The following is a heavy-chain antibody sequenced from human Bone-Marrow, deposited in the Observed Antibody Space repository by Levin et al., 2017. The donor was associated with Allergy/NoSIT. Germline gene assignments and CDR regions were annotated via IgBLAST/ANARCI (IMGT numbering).Heavy chain of an antibody. CDR3: AKDLNAYNLWFVFDS. V-gene: IGHV3-30*18. CDR1: AFAFSSYG. D-gene: IGHD5-24*01. Sequence: PGGSLRLSCAASAFAFSSYGMHWVRQAPGKGLEWVAVISFDGSEEFYVDSVKGRFTISRDNSNNTVYLQMNRLRPEDTAVYYCAKDLNAYNLWFVFDSWGQGALVTVSS. CDR2: ISFDGSEE. J-gene: IGHJ4*02.